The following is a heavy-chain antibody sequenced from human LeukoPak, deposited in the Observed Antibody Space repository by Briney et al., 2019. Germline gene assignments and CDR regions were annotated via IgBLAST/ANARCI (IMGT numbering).Heavy chain of an antibody. D-gene: IGHD1-26*01. Sequence: PGGSLRLSCAASGFTFSSYEMNWVRQAPGKGLEWVSYISSSGSTIYYADSVKGRFTISRDNAKNSLYLQMNSLRAEDTAVYYCARVIVGATVYYYYYMDIWGQGTMVTVSS. CDR3: ARVIVGATVYYYYYMDI. CDR1: GFTFSSYE. J-gene: IGHJ6*03. V-gene: IGHV3-48*03. CDR2: ISSSGSTI.